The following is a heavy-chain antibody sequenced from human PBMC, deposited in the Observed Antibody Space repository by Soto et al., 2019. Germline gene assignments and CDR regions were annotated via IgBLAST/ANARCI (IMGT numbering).Heavy chain of an antibody. CDR2: INHSGST. V-gene: IGHV4-34*01. Sequence: SETLSLTCAVYGGSFSGYYWSWIRQPPGNGLEWIGEINHSGSTNYNPSLKSRVTISVDTSKNQFSLKLSSVTAAVTAVYYCVCYDSSGYYFDYWGQGTLVTVSS. CDR3: VCYDSSGYYFDY. CDR1: GGSFSGYY. D-gene: IGHD3-22*01. J-gene: IGHJ4*02.